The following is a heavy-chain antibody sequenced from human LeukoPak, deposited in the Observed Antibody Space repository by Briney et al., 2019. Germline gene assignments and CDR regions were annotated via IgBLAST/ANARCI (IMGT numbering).Heavy chain of an antibody. J-gene: IGHJ4*02. D-gene: IGHD3-22*01. Sequence: GGSLGLSCAASGFTFDDYGMSWVRQAPGKGLEWVSGINWNGGSTGYADSVKGRFTISRDNAKNSLYLQMNSLRAEDTALYYCARDRPYYYDSSGYSAPDYWGQGTLVTVSS. CDR3: ARDRPYYYDSSGYSAPDY. CDR2: INWNGGST. V-gene: IGHV3-20*04. CDR1: GFTFDDYG.